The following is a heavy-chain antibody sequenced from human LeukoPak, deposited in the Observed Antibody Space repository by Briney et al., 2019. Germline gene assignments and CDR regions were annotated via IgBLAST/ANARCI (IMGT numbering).Heavy chain of an antibody. CDR1: GYTFASYD. D-gene: IGHD1-7*01. V-gene: IGHV1-8*01. CDR3: ARAPTDNNWNYDGNYYGMDV. CDR2: MNPNSGNT. Sequence: GASVKLSCKASGYTFASYDINWVRQVTGQGLEWMGWMNPNSGNTGYAQKFQGRVTMTRNTSISTAYMELSSLRSEDTAVYYCARAPTDNNWNYDGNYYGMDVWGQGTTVTVSS. J-gene: IGHJ6*02.